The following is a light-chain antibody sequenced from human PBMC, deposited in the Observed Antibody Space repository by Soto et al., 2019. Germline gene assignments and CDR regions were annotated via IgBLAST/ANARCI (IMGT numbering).Light chain of an antibody. J-gene: IGLJ2*01. CDR2: EDT. CDR1: SNDVGSYNL. CDR3: CSYAIPNSVQ. V-gene: IGLV2-23*01. Sequence: QSVLTQPASVSRSPGQSITISCTGTSNDVGSYNLVSWYQHHAGKAPKLMIYEDTKRPSGVSNRFFGSKSGNTASLTISGLQTEDEADYYCCSYAIPNSVQFGGGTKLTVL.